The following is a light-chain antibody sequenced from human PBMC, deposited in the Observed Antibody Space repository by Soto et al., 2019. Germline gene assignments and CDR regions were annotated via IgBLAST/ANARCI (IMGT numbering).Light chain of an antibody. CDR1: LSSSSW. J-gene: IGKJ1*01. V-gene: IGKV1-5*03. CDR3: QYYNNYCWT. Sequence: DIQLTQSPSTLSASGGDRVIITCRASLSSSSWLAWYQQKPGKAPKFLIYKTSNLESVVPSRFSGSGSGTEFIITIRSLQPDDFATYYCQYYNNYCWTFGQGTKVELK. CDR2: KTS.